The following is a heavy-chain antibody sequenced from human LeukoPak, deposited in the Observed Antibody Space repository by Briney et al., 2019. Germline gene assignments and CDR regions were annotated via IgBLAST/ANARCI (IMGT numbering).Heavy chain of an antibody. J-gene: IGHJ3*02. D-gene: IGHD3-10*01. V-gene: IGHV4-4*07. CDR1: GGSISSYY. CDR2: IYTSGST. CDR3: ARDHYYGSGSYDAFDI. Sequence: SETLSLTCTVSGGSISSYYRSWIRQPAGKGLEWIGRIYTSGSTNYNPSLKSRVTMSVDTSKNQFSLKLSSVTAADTAVYYCARDHYYGSGSYDAFDIWGQGTMVTVSS.